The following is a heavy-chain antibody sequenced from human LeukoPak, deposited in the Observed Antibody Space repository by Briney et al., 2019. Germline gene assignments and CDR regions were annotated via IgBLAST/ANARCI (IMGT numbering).Heavy chain of an antibody. CDR2: IIPIFGTA. CDR1: GGTFSSYA. J-gene: IGHJ4*02. V-gene: IGHV1-69*13. CDR3: ATYYYDSSGYYYSPFGY. Sequence: SVKVSCKASGGTFSSYAISWVRQAPGQGLEWMGGIIPIFGTANYAQKFQGRVTITADESTSTAYMELSSLRSEDTAVYYCATYYYDSSGYYYSPFGYWGQGTLVTVSS. D-gene: IGHD3-22*01.